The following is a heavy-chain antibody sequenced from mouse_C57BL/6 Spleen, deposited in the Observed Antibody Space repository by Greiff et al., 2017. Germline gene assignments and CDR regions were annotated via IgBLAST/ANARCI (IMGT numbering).Heavy chain of an antibody. Sequence: QVQLQQSGAELVRPGASVTLSCKASGYTFTDYEMHWVKQTPVHGLEWIGAIDPETGGTAYNQKFKGKAILTADKSSSTAYMELRSLTSEDSAVYYCTRYRDRVFAYWGQGTLVTVSA. CDR2: IDPETGGT. CDR3: TRYRDRVFAY. J-gene: IGHJ3*01. V-gene: IGHV1-15*01. D-gene: IGHD3-3*01. CDR1: GYTFTDYE.